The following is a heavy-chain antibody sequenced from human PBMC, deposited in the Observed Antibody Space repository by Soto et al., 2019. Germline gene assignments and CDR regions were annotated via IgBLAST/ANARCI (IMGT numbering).Heavy chain of an antibody. D-gene: IGHD3-22*01. CDR1: GYTFTSYG. CDR3: ARDWDSSGYYPNNWFDP. Sequence: QVQLVQSGAEVKKPGASVKVSCKASGYTFTSYGISWVRQAPGQGLEWMGWISAYNGNTNYAQKLQGRVTMTTDTSTSTAYMELRSLRSDDTPVYYCARDWDSSGYYPNNWFDPWGQGTLVTVSS. V-gene: IGHV1-18*01. J-gene: IGHJ5*02. CDR2: ISAYNGNT.